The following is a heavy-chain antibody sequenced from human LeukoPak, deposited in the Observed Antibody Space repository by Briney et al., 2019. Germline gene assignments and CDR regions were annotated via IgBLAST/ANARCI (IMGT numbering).Heavy chain of an antibody. J-gene: IGHJ3*02. Sequence: GGSLRLSCAASGFTFSSYSMNWVRQAPGEGLEWVSSISSSSSYIYYADSVKARFTISRDNAKNSLYLQMNSLRAEDTAVYHCARQETSSYNGAFDIWGQGTMVTVSS. D-gene: IGHD1-26*01. CDR3: ARQETSSYNGAFDI. CDR1: GFTFSSYS. CDR2: ISSSSSYI. V-gene: IGHV3-21*01.